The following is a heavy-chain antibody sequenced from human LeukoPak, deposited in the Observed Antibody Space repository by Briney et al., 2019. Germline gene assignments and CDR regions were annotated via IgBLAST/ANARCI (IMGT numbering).Heavy chain of an antibody. J-gene: IGHJ6*03. D-gene: IGHD3-9*01. V-gene: IGHV1-18*01. Sequence: ASVRVSCKASGYTFTSHAFCWVRQAPGQGLECMGWVTPFNGNTSYAQKFQGRVTMATDTSTSTAYMELKSLRSDDTAVYYCARAPHAPYFDWLSHYYMDVWGTGTTVIISS. CDR1: GYTFTSHA. CDR2: VTPFNGNT. CDR3: ARAPHAPYFDWLSHYYMDV.